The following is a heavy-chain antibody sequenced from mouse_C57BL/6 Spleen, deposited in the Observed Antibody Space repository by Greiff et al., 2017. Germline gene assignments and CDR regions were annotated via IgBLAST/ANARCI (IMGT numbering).Heavy chain of an antibody. J-gene: IGHJ3*01. Sequence: EVQLQQSGPELVKPGASVKISCKASGYTFTDYYMNWVKQSHGKSLEWIGDINPNNGGTSYNQKFKGKATLTVDKSSSTAYMELRSLTSEDSAVYYCARGQRRLLPAWFAYWGQGTLVTVSA. CDR3: ARGQRRLLPAWFAY. CDR1: GYTFTDYY. D-gene: IGHD3-2*02. CDR2: INPNNGGT. V-gene: IGHV1-26*01.